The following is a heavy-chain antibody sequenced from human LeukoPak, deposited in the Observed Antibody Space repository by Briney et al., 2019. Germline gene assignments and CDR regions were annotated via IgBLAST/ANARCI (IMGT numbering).Heavy chain of an antibody. CDR2: IYHSGST. CDR3: ARDQDTAMVRYYYYYMDV. Sequence: SETLSLTCTVSGYSTSSGYYWGWIRQPPGKGLEWIGSIYHSGSTYYNPSLKSRVTISVDTSKNQFSLKLSSVTAADTAVYYCARDQDTAMVRYYYYYMDVWGKGTTVTVSS. CDR1: GYSTSSGYY. V-gene: IGHV4-38-2*02. J-gene: IGHJ6*03. D-gene: IGHD5-18*01.